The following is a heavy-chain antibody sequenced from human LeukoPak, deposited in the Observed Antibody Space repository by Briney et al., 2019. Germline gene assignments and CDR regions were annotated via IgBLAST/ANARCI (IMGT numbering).Heavy chain of an antibody. D-gene: IGHD3-22*01. Sequence: GGSLRLSCAASGFTVSSNYMSWVRQAPGKGLEWVSVIYSGGSTYYAGSVKGRFTISRDNSKNTLYLQMNSLRAEDTAVYYCARRAGDYSHPYDYWGQGILDTVSS. J-gene: IGHJ4*02. CDR1: GFTVSSNY. V-gene: IGHV3-53*01. CDR3: ARRAGDYSHPYDY. CDR2: IYSGGST.